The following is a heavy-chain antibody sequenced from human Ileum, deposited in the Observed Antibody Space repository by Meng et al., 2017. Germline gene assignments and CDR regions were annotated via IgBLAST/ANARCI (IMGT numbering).Heavy chain of an antibody. D-gene: IGHD6-19*01. J-gene: IGHJ5*01. CDR2: IYYSGST. CDR1: GGTITSGDYS. Sequence: HLQLQDSGSGRVKPSKTLSLTCSVSGGTITSGDYSWSWIRQSPGKGLEWIGYIYYSGSTYYSPSLKSRVTISLDRSKSQFSLQLNSVTAADTAVYYCARRSGAYDSWGQGTLVTVSS. CDR3: ARRSGAYDS. V-gene: IGHV4-30-2*06.